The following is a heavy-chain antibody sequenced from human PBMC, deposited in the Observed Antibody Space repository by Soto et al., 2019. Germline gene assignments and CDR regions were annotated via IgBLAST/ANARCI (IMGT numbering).Heavy chain of an antibody. Sequence: SETLSLTCTVSGGSISSYYWSWIRQPAGKGLEWIGRLYTSVSTNYNPSLKSRVTMSVDTSKNQFSLKLSSVTAEDTAVYFCARDQGGGYSDTFDIWGQGTMVTVSS. V-gene: IGHV4-4*07. D-gene: IGHD2-21*02. J-gene: IGHJ3*02. CDR1: GGSISSYY. CDR2: LYTSVST. CDR3: ARDQGGGYSDTFDI.